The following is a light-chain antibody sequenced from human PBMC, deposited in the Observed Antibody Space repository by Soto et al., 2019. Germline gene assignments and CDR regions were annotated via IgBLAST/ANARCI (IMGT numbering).Light chain of an antibody. CDR3: CSYAGSSTVVV. V-gene: IGLV2-23*01. J-gene: IGLJ2*01. Sequence: QSALTQPASVSGSPGQSITISCTGTSSDIGSYNLVSWYQQHPGKAPKLMIYEDSKRPSGVSNRFSGSKSGNTASLTISGLQAEDEADYYCCSYAGSSTVVVFGGGPKVTVL. CDR1: SSDIGSYNL. CDR2: EDS.